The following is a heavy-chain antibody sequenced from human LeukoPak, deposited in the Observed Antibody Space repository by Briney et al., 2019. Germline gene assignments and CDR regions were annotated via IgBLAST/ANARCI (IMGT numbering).Heavy chain of an antibody. CDR1: GFTFSTYW. D-gene: IGHD6-19*01. Sequence: GGSLRLSCAASGFTFSTYWMSWVRQAPGKGLEWVADIKQDGSEKYYVDSVKGRFTISRDNAENSLYLQMNSLRAEDTAVYYCARRSVAGSLDYWGQGTLVTVSS. CDR2: IKQDGSEK. J-gene: IGHJ4*02. V-gene: IGHV3-7*01. CDR3: ARRSVAGSLDY.